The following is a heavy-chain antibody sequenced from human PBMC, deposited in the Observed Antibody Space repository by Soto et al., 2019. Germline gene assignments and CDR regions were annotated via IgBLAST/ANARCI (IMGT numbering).Heavy chain of an antibody. D-gene: IGHD4-17*01. CDR3: AKERQPHGDYLYDY. CDR1: GFTFSSYA. V-gene: IGHV3-23*01. Sequence: EVQLLESGGGLAQPGGSLRLSCAASGFTFSSYAMSWVRQAPGKGLEWVSTISGTSAATYYADSVRGRFTISRDNSKNTLFLQMNSLRAEDTAGYYCAKERQPHGDYLYDYWGQGTQVTVSS. J-gene: IGHJ4*02. CDR2: ISGTSAAT.